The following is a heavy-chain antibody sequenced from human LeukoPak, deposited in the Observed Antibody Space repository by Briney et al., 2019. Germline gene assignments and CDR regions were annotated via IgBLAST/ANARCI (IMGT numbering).Heavy chain of an antibody. Sequence: SETLSLTCTVSGGSISSYYWSWIRQPAGKGLEWIGRMHSSGSTNYNPSIKSRVTMSLDTSKNQFSLKVDSVTAADTAMYYCAREAFNYGWGSHDYGAEEPRVPVP. CDR1: GGSISSYY. CDR2: MHSSGST. D-gene: IGHD3-10*01. V-gene: IGHV4-4*07. J-gene: IGHJ4*02. CDR3: AREAFNYGWGSHDY.